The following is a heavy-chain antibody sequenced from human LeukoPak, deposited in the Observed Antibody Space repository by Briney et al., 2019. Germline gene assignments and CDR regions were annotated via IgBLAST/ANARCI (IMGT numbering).Heavy chain of an antibody. CDR1: GFPFSSYA. CDR3: ARDYKYAFDN. D-gene: IGHD5-24*01. V-gene: IGHV3-23*01. Sequence: PGESLRLSCAASGFPFSSYALNWVRQAPGKGLEWLSVINGSGGNTYYADSVKGRFTISGDKAKNSLYLQMNSLRVEDTAVYYCARDYKYAFDNWGQGTLVTVSS. CDR2: INGSGGNT. J-gene: IGHJ4*02.